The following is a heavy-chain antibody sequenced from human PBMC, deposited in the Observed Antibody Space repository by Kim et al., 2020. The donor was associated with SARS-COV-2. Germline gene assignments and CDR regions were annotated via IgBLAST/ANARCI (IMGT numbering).Heavy chain of an antibody. CDR1: GFTFSSYS. J-gene: IGHJ4*02. V-gene: IGHV3-21*01. Sequence: GGSLRLSCAASGFTFSSYSMNWVRQAPGKGLEWVSSISSSSSYIYYADSVKGRFTISRDNAKNSLYLQMNSLRAEDTAVYYCARDGKGEYSWCSYWGQGTLVTVSS. CDR3: ARDGKGEYSWCSY. D-gene: IGHD3-16*01. CDR2: ISSSSSYI.